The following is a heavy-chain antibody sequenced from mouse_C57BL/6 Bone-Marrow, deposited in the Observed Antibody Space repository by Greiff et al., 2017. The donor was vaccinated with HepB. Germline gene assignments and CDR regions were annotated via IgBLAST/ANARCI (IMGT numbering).Heavy chain of an antibody. D-gene: IGHD1-1*01. J-gene: IGHJ1*03. CDR2: IWSGGST. Sequence: VQGVESGPGLVQPSQSLSITCTVSGFSLTSYGVHWVRQSPGKGLEWLGVIWSGGSTDYNAAFISRLSISKDNSKSQVFFKMNSLQADDTAIYYCARNEDYGSSYYYWYFDVWGTGTTVTVSS. V-gene: IGHV2-2*01. CDR3: ARNEDYGSSYYYWYFDV. CDR1: GFSLTSYG.